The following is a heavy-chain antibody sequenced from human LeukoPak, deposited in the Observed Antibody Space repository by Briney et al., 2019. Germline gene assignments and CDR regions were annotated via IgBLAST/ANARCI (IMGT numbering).Heavy chain of an antibody. Sequence: GSLRLSCAASGFIFSDHYMDWVRQAPGKGLEWIGRAKNKVNSYTTLYAASVEGRFTISRDDSKNSLYLQMNSLRTEDTAVYYCARGSGASGIYGMDVWGQGTTVTVSS. CDR2: AKNKVNSYTT. CDR3: ARGSGASGIYGMDV. V-gene: IGHV3-72*01. D-gene: IGHD3-10*01. CDR1: GFIFSDHY. J-gene: IGHJ6*02.